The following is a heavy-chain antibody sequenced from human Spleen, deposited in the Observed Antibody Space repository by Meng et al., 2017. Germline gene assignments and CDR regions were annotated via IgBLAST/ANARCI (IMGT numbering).Heavy chain of an antibody. V-gene: IGHV4-34*01. CDR2: INHSGST. CDR1: DGSFSASFSGYY. D-gene: IGHD4-17*01. CDR3: VRPKTYGDYQFDY. Sequence: QVQLQQWGAGLLKPSETLSLTCAVYDGSFSASFSGYYWSWIRQPPGKGLEWIGEINHSGSTNYNPSLKSRVTISVDTSKNQFSLKLTSVTAADTAVYYCVRPKTYGDYQFDYWGQGTLVTVSS. J-gene: IGHJ4*02.